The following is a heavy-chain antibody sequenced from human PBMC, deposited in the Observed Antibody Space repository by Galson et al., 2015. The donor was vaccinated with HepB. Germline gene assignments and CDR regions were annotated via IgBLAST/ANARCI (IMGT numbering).Heavy chain of an antibody. CDR2: ISYDGSNK. CDR3: AKGEELELPWYFDL. CDR1: GFTFSSYA. V-gene: IGHV3-30-3*01. Sequence: SLRLSCAASGFTFSSYAMHWVRQAPGKGLEWVAVISYDGSNKYYADSVKGRFTISRNNSKNTLYLQMNSLRAEDTAVYYCAKGEELELPWYFDLWGRGTLVTVSS. D-gene: IGHD1-7*01. J-gene: IGHJ2*01.